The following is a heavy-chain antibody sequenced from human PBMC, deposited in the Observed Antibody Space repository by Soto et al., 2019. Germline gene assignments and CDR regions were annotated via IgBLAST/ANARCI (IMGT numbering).Heavy chain of an antibody. J-gene: IGHJ4*02. CDR2: IYYSGST. CDR3: ARGYSGYYFPTIDY. Sequence: PSETLSLTCTVSGGSISSGGYYWSWIRQHPGKGLEWIGYIYYSGSTYYNPSLKSRVTISVDTSKNQFSLKLSSVTAADTAVYYCARGYSGYYFPTIDYWGQGTLVTVSS. V-gene: IGHV4-31*03. CDR1: GGSISSGGYY. D-gene: IGHD3-22*01.